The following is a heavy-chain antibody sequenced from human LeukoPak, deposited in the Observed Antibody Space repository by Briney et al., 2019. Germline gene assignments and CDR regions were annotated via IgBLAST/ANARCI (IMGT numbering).Heavy chain of an antibody. Sequence: GGSLRLSCAASGFTFSSYAMSWVRQAPGKGLEWVSAISGSGGSTYYADSVKGRFTISRDNSKNTLYLQMNSLRAEDTAVYYSAKGLRSSSFGYYYGMDVWGQGTTVTVSS. V-gene: IGHV3-23*01. D-gene: IGHD6-6*01. CDR3: AKGLRSSSFGYYYGMDV. J-gene: IGHJ6*02. CDR1: GFTFSSYA. CDR2: ISGSGGST.